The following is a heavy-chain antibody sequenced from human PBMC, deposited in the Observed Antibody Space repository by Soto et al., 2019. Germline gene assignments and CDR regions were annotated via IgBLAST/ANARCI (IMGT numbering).Heavy chain of an antibody. CDR2: IYWDDDK. CDR1: GFSLSTSGVG. D-gene: IGHD4-17*01. Sequence: QITLKESGPMRVNPTQTLTLTCTFSGFSLSTSGVGVGWIRQPPGKALEWLAFIYWDDDKRYSPSLKSRLTITKDTSKNQVVLTMTDMDPVDTATYYCAHRHPLYGGWGGGYFDYWGQGTLVTVSS. CDR3: AHRHPLYGGWGGGYFDY. V-gene: IGHV2-5*02. J-gene: IGHJ4*02.